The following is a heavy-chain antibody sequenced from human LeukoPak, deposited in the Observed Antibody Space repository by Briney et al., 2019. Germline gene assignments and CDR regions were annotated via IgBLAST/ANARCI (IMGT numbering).Heavy chain of an antibody. CDR1: GGSISSSSYY. V-gene: IGHV4-39*01. Sequence: SETLSLTCTVSGGSISSSSYYWGWIRQPPGKGLEWIGSIYYSGSTYYNPSLKSRVTISVDTSKNQFSLKLSSVTAADTAVYYCARHEQANNYGAPLGWFDPWGQGTLVTVSS. J-gene: IGHJ5*02. CDR3: ARHEQANNYGAPLGWFDP. CDR2: IYYSGST. D-gene: IGHD3-10*01.